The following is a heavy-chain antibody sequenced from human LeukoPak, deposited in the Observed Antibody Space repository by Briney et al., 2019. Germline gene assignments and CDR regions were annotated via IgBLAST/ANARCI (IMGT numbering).Heavy chain of an antibody. CDR2: ISSSSSYI. Sequence: GGSLRLSCAGSGFTFNTYNMNWVRQAPGKGLEWVSSISSSSSYIYYADSVKGRFTISRDNANNSLYLQMNSLRAEDTAVYYCARLYDGSAYHADHFDYWGQGTLVIVSS. J-gene: IGHJ4*02. CDR1: GFTFNTYN. CDR3: ARLYDGSAYHADHFDY. D-gene: IGHD3-22*01. V-gene: IGHV3-21*01.